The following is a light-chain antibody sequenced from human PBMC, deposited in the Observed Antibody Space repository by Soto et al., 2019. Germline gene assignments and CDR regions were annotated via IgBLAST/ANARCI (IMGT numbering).Light chain of an antibody. Sequence: EIVMTQSPATLSVSPGERATLSCRASQSVSRNLAWYQQKPGQPPRLLIYDASTRATGVPARFGGSGSGTEFTLTISGLQSEDSAVYYCQQYGTSPLTFGGGT. J-gene: IGKJ4*01. CDR2: DAS. CDR1: QSVSRN. V-gene: IGKV3-15*01. CDR3: QQYGTSPLT.